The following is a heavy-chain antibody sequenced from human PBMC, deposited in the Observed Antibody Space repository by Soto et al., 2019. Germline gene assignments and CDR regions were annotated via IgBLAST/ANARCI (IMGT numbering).Heavy chain of an antibody. CDR3: AREQDDFWSGYYSGILN. CDR1: GFTFSSYS. J-gene: IGHJ4*02. D-gene: IGHD3-3*01. CDR2: ISSSSSTI. V-gene: IGHV3-48*01. Sequence: GGSLRLSCAASGFTFSSYSMNWVRQAPGKGLEWVSYISSSSSTIYYADSVKGRFTISRDNAKNSLYLQMNSLRAEDTAVYYCAREQDDFWSGYYSGILNWGQGTLVTVSS.